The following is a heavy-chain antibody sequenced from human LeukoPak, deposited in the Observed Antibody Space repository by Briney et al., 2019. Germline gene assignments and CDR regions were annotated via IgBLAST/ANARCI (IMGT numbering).Heavy chain of an antibody. V-gene: IGHV4-31*02. CDR1: GGSISSGGYY. CDR3: ARLVYDSSGYDAFDS. D-gene: IGHD3-22*01. CDR2: IYYSGST. Sequence: PSQTLSLTCTVSGGSISSGGYYWSWIRQHPGKGLEWIGYIYYSGSTYYNPSLKSRVSISVDTSKHQFSLKLSSVTAADTAVYYCARLVYDSSGYDAFDSWGQGTMVTVSS. J-gene: IGHJ3*02.